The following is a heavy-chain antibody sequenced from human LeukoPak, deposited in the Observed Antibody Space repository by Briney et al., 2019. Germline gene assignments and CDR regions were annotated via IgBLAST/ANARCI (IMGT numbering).Heavy chain of an antibody. Sequence: ASVKVSCKASGYTFTSYYMHWVRQAPGQGLEGMGIINPSGGSTSYAQKFQGRVTMTRDTSTSTVYMELSSLRSEDTAVYYCARDFGTFHGMDVWGQGTTVTVSS. J-gene: IGHJ6*02. CDR3: ARDFGTFHGMDV. CDR1: GYTFTSYY. CDR2: INPSGGST. V-gene: IGHV1-46*01. D-gene: IGHD3-16*01.